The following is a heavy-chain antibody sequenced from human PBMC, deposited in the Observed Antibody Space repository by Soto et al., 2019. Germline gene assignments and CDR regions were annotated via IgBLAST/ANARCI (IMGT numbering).Heavy chain of an antibody. V-gene: IGHV1-69*01. J-gene: IGHJ6*02. CDR3: ARDEVEVVATNYYYYYGMDV. CDR2: IIPIFGTA. Sequence: QVQLVQSGAEVKKPGSSVKVSCKASGGTFSSYAISWVRQAPGQGLEWMGGIIPIFGTANYAQKFQGRVTITADESTSTAYMELSSLRSEDTAVYYCARDEVEVVATNYYYYYGMDVWGQGTTVTVSS. D-gene: IGHD1-26*01. CDR1: GGTFSSYA.